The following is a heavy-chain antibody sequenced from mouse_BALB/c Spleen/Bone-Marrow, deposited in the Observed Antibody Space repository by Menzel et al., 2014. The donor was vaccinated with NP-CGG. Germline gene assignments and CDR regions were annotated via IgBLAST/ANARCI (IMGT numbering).Heavy chain of an antibody. V-gene: IGHV7-3*02. J-gene: IGHJ2*01. D-gene: IGHD2-4*01. Sequence: EVQVVESGGGLVQPGDSLRLSCATSGFTFTDYYMNWVRQPPGKALEWLGFIRNKANDYTTEYSASVKGRFTISRDNSQSILYLQMNTLRAEDSATYYCARDRGLTYFDYWGQGTTLTVSS. CDR3: ARDRGLTYFDY. CDR1: GFTFTDYY. CDR2: IRNKANDYTT.